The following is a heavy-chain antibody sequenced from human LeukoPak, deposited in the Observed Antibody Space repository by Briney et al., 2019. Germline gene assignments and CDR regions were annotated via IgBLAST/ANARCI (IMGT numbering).Heavy chain of an antibody. J-gene: IGHJ4*02. V-gene: IGHV3-30-3*01. CDR1: GFTFSSYA. Sequence: GGSLRLSCAASGFTFSSYAMHWVRQAPGKGLEWVAVISYDGSNKYYADSVKGRFTISRDNSKNTLYLQMNSLRDEDTAVYYCARDQFDLPRYYFDYWGQGTLVTVSS. CDR2: ISYDGSNK. D-gene: IGHD5-24*01. CDR3: ARDQFDLPRYYFDY.